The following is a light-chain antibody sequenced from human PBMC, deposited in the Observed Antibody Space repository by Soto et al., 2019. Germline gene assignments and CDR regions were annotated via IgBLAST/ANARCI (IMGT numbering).Light chain of an antibody. J-gene: IGLJ1*01. Sequence: SLLTQPPPVAGSPGQSGTISCPSNSSDVGGYDFVSWYQQHPAKAPNLIIFDVTKRPSGVPDRFSGSKSGNTASLTISGLQAEDEADYYCCSYAGSYTLYVFGTGTKVTVL. CDR3: CSYAGSYTLYV. CDR1: SSDVGGYDF. CDR2: DVT. V-gene: IGLV2-11*01.